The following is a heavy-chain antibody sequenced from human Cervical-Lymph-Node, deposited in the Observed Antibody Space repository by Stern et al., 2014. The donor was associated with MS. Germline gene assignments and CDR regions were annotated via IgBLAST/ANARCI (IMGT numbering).Heavy chain of an antibody. CDR2: IYYSGST. CDR1: GGSIRSYY. V-gene: IGHV4-59*01. D-gene: IGHD3-9*01. J-gene: IGHJ4*02. Sequence: VQLVESGPGLVKPSETLSLTCSVSGGSIRSYYWSWIRQPPGKGLECIGYIYYSGSTNYNPSLKSRVTISVDTSKNQFSLKLSPVTAADTAVYYCARATDILTGHYPYYFDYWGQGTLVTVSS. CDR3: ARATDILTGHYPYYFDY.